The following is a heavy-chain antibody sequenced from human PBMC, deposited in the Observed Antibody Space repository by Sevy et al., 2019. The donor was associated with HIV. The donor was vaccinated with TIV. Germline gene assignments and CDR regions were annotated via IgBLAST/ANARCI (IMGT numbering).Heavy chain of an antibody. Sequence: GGSLRLSCAASGFTFSSYSMNWDRQAPGKGLQWVSSVSSSSSYIYYADSVRGRFTISRDNVKNSLYLQMNSLRAEDTAVYYCARDLHNDNGDYRSKHDAFEVWGQGTMVTVSS. CDR2: VSSSSSYI. J-gene: IGHJ3*01. CDR1: GFTFSSYS. CDR3: ARDLHNDNGDYRSKHDAFEV. V-gene: IGHV3-21*01. D-gene: IGHD4-17*01.